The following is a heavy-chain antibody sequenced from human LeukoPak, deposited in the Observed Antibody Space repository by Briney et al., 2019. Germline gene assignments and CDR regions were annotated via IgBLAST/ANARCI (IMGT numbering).Heavy chain of an antibody. Sequence: SETLSLTCTVSDGSISSGDYYWSWIRQPPGKGLEWIGYIYYSGSTYYNPSLKSRVTISVDTSKNQFSLKLSSVTAADTAVYYCARRGIAAAAVDAFDIWGQGTMVTVSS. CDR3: ARRGIAAAAVDAFDI. J-gene: IGHJ3*02. CDR1: DGSISSGDYY. D-gene: IGHD6-13*01. V-gene: IGHV4-30-4*01. CDR2: IYYSGST.